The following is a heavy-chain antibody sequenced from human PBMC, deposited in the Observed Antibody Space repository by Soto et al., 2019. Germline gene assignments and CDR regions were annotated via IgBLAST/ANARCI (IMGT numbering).Heavy chain of an antibody. V-gene: IGHV4-30-4*01. CDR3: ARGVSFLASAQQLVLNWYFDL. CDR1: GGSISSGDYY. CDR2: IYYSGST. D-gene: IGHD6-13*01. Sequence: QVQLQESGPGLVKPSQTLSLTCTVSGGSISSGDYYWSWIRQPPGKGLEWIGYIYYSGSTYYNPSLKIRVTISVDTSKNQFSLNLSSVTAADTAVYYCARGVSFLASAQQLVLNWYFDLWGRGTLVTVSS. J-gene: IGHJ2*01.